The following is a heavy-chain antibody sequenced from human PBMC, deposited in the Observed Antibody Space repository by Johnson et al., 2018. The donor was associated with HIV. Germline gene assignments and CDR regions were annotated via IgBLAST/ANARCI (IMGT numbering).Heavy chain of an antibody. D-gene: IGHD6-13*01. CDR1: GFTFDDYA. Sequence: VQLVESGGGLVQPGRSLRLSCAASGFTFDDYAMHWVRQAPGKGLEWVSGISWNSGSIGYADSVKGRFTISRDNAKNSLYLQMNSLRAEDTALYYCAKDHAAAEGSEGAFDFWGQGSVVTVSS. CDR3: AKDHAAAEGSEGAFDF. V-gene: IGHV3-9*01. J-gene: IGHJ3*01. CDR2: ISWNSGSI.